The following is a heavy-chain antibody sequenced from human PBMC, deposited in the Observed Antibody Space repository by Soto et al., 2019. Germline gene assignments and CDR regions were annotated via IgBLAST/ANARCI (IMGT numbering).Heavy chain of an antibody. CDR3: ARDPAFYSSGWPHYFDY. CDR2: ISYDGGNI. J-gene: IGHJ4*02. CDR1: GFAFRSYA. Sequence: PGGSLRLSCEASGFAFRSYAMHWVRQAPGKGLEWVGVISYDGGNIYYADSVKGRFTISRDNSKNTLYVQVKSLRPEDTAVYYCARDPAFYSSGWPHYFDYWGQGTLVTVSS. D-gene: IGHD6-19*01. V-gene: IGHV3-30*03.